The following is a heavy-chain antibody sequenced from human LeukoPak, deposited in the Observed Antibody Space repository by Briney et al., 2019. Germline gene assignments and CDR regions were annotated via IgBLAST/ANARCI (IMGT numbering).Heavy chain of an antibody. D-gene: IGHD3-22*01. CDR3: AKDSDSSAPPDAFDI. Sequence: PGGSLRLSCAASGFTFCSYALSWGRQGPGGGLQWVSAISGSGGTTYYADSVKGRFTISRDNSKNTLYLQMNSLRAEDTAVYFCAKDSDSSAPPDAFDIWGQGTLVTVSS. V-gene: IGHV3-23*01. CDR1: GFTFCSYA. CDR2: ISGSGGTT. J-gene: IGHJ3*02.